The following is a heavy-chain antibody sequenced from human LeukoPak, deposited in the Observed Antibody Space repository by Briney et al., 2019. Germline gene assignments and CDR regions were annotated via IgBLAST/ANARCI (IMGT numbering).Heavy chain of an antibody. CDR3: AREGTYYCDSSGYS. Sequence: PSETLSLTCSVSGDSISSGSFYWSWIRQPAGRGLEWIGRIYPSGSTNYNPSLKSRVTISVDTSKNQFSLKLSSVTAADTAVYYCAREGTYYCDSSGYSWGQGTLVTVSS. CDR2: IYPSGST. D-gene: IGHD3-22*01. CDR1: GDSISSGSFY. V-gene: IGHV4-61*02. J-gene: IGHJ5*02.